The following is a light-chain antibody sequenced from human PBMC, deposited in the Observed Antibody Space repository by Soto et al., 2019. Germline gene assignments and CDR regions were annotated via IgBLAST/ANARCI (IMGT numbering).Light chain of an antibody. Sequence: EIVMTQSPATLSVSPGERATLSCRASQSVSSNLAWSQQKPGQAPRLLIYGASTRATGIPARFSGSGSGTEFTLTISSLQSEDFAVYYCQQYNNWHTWTFVQGTKVEIK. CDR3: QQYNNWHTWT. J-gene: IGKJ1*01. CDR2: GAS. V-gene: IGKV3-15*01. CDR1: QSVSSN.